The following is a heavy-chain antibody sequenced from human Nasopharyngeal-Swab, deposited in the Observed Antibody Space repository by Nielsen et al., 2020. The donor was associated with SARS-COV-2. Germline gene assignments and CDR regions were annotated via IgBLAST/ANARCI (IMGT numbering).Heavy chain of an antibody. Sequence: SETLSLTCTVSGGSISSYYWSWIRQPPGKGLEWIGYIYYSGSTNYNPSLKSRVTISVDTSKNQFSLKLSSVTAADTAVYYCARHPYYYYSRGYYSPVTVDSWGQGTLVTVSS. D-gene: IGHD3-22*01. CDR2: IYYSGST. V-gene: IGHV4-59*08. CDR1: GGSISSYY. CDR3: ARHPYYYYSRGYYSPVTVDS. J-gene: IGHJ4*02.